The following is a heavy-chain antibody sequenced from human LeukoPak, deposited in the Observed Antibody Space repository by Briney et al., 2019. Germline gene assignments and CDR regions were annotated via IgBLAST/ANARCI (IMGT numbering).Heavy chain of an antibody. Sequence: PSETLSLTCTVSGGSISSYYWSWIRQPPGKGLEWIGYIYYSGSTNYNPSLKSRVTISVDTSKNQFSPKLSSVTAADTAVYYCARGLEKGDDAFDIWGQGTMVTVSS. D-gene: IGHD1-1*01. V-gene: IGHV4-59*01. CDR1: GGSISSYY. CDR2: IYYSGST. CDR3: ARGLEKGDDAFDI. J-gene: IGHJ3*02.